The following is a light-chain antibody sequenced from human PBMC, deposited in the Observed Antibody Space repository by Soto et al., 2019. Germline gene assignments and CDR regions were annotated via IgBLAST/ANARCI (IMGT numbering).Light chain of an antibody. CDR2: AAS. J-gene: IGKJ4*01. Sequence: DIQMTQSPSSLSASVGDRVTITCRASQSITTYLNWYRQKPGKAPKLLIYAASSLQSGVPSRFSGSGSETEFTLSISSLQTEDFETYFCQKISSATLTFGGGTKV. V-gene: IGKV1-39*01. CDR3: QKISSATLT. CDR1: QSITTY.